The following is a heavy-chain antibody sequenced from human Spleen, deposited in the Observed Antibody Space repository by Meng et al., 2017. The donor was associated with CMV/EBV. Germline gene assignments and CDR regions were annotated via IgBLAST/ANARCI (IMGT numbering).Heavy chain of an antibody. V-gene: IGHV1-2*02. CDR3: ASSASKAGTASKLPREDAFDI. J-gene: IGHJ3*02. Sequence: ASVKVSCKASGYTFTSYDINWVRQATGQGLEWMGWIGANSGGTNYAQKFQGRVTMTRDTSISTAYMELSSLRSDDTAVYYCASSASKAGTASKLPREDAFDIWGQGTMVTVSS. CDR1: GYTFTSYD. D-gene: IGHD1-1*01. CDR2: IGANSGGT.